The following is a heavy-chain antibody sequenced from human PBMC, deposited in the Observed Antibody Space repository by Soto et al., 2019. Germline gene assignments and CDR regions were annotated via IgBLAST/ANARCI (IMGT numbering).Heavy chain of an antibody. Sequence: PVGSLRLSCAASGFTFSNAWMSWVRQAPGKGLEWVGRIKTIPDGGTTDYAAPVKGRFTISRDDSQNTLYLQMNSLKTEDTAVYYCTTVGRSSVYYYDSSAYLDYWGQGTLVTVSS. CDR1: GFTFSNAW. J-gene: IGHJ4*02. D-gene: IGHD3-22*01. CDR3: TTVGRSSVYYYDSSAYLDY. V-gene: IGHV3-15*01. CDR2: IKTIPDGGTT.